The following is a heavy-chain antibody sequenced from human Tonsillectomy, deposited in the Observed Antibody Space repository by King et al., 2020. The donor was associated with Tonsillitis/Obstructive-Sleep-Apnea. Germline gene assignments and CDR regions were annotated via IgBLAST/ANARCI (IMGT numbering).Heavy chain of an antibody. Sequence: QLVQSGGGMVQPGRSLRLSCAASGFTFSSYAMHWVRQAPGKGLEWVAVVSYDGTNKYYADSVKGRFTISRDNSKNTLFLQMNSLRAEDTAVYYCARVRTPSYYDSSATGGVMDVWGQGTTVTVSS. CDR3: ARVRTPSYYDSSATGGVMDV. V-gene: IGHV3-30*04. J-gene: IGHJ6*02. CDR2: VSYDGTNK. CDR1: GFTFSSYA. D-gene: IGHD3-22*01.